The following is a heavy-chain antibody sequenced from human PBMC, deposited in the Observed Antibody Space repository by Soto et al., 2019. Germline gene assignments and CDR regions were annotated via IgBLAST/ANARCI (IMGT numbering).Heavy chain of an antibody. J-gene: IGHJ6*02. D-gene: IGHD2-15*01. Sequence: ASVKVSCKASGGTFSSYAISWVRQAPGQGLEWMGGIIPIFGTANYAQKFQGRVTITADESTSTAYMELSSLRSEDTAVYYCARALLGYCSGGSCYSGRIDYYYYGMDVWGQGTTVTVSS. V-gene: IGHV1-69*13. CDR2: IIPIFGTA. CDR3: ARALLGYCSGGSCYSGRIDYYYYGMDV. CDR1: GGTFSSYA.